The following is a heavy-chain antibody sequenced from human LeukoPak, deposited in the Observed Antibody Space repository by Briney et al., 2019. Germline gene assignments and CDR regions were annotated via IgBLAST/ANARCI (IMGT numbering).Heavy chain of an antibody. J-gene: IGHJ5*02. CDR3: ARSLAVPAAIDWFDP. CDR1: GGSISSYY. CDR2: IYTSGST. D-gene: IGHD2-2*02. V-gene: IGHV4-4*07. Sequence: SETLSLTCTVSGGSISSYYWSWIRQPAGKGLEWIGRIYTSGSTNYNPSLKSRVTMSVDTSKNQFSLKLSSVTAADTAVYYCARSLAVPAAIDWFDPWGQGTLVTVSS.